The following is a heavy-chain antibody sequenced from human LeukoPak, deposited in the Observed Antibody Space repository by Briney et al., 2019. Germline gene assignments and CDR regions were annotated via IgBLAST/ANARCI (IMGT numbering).Heavy chain of an antibody. V-gene: IGHV3-7*01. Sequence: GGSLRLSCAASGFTFSSYWMTWARQAPGGGLEWVANIKQDGSETYYVDSLKGRFTISRDNAKNSLYLQMNSLRAEDTAVYYCARLVYTKDAFDIWGQGTMVTVSS. J-gene: IGHJ3*02. CDR1: GFTFSSYW. CDR3: ARLVYTKDAFDI. CDR2: IKQDGSET. D-gene: IGHD2-8*01.